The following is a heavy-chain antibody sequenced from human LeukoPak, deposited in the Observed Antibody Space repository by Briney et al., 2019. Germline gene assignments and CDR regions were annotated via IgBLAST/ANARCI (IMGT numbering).Heavy chain of an antibody. J-gene: IGHJ4*02. CDR1: GGSISSYY. V-gene: IGHV4-4*07. Sequence: SEALSLTCLVSGGSISSYYWRWLRPPAGRGREWVGRIYTSGSTNYNPSLTSEVTMSVDTSKNQFSLKLSAVTAADTAVYYCARWAGWYFDYWGQGTLVTVSS. D-gene: IGHD1-26*01. CDR3: ARWAGWYFDY. CDR2: IYTSGST.